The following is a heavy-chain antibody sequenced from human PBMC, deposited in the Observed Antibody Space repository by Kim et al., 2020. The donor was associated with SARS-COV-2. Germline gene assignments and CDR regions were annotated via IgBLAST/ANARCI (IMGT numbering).Heavy chain of an antibody. Sequence: NPPPKGRVTISVDTSKNQFSLKLSSVTAADTAVYYCARPGGSYYVSYFDYWGQGTLVTVSS. J-gene: IGHJ4*02. D-gene: IGHD1-26*01. V-gene: IGHV4-39*01. CDR3: ARPGGSYYVSYFDY.